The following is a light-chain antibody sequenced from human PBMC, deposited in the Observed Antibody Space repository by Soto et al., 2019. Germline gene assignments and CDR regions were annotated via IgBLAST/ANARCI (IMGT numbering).Light chain of an antibody. CDR3: CSYAGSSPNYV. J-gene: IGLJ1*01. Sequence: QSVLTQPASVSGSPGQSITISCTGTSSDVGSYNLVSWYQQHPGKAPKLMIYEGSKRPSGVSNRFSGSKSGNTASLTISGLQAEDEADYYCCSYAGSSPNYVFGTGTKVTV. V-gene: IGLV2-23*01. CDR2: EGS. CDR1: SSDVGSYNL.